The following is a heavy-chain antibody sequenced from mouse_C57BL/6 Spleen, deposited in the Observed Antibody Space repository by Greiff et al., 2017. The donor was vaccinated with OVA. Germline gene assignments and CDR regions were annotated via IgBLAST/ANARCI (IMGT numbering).Heavy chain of an antibody. CDR1: GYTFTSYW. CDR3: ARVQLRLSWFAY. Sequence: QVQLQQSGAELVKPGASVKISCKASGYTFTSYWITWVKQRPGQGLEWIGDIYPGSGSTNYNEKFKSKATLTVDTSSSTAYMQLSSLTSEDSAVYYCARVQLRLSWFAYWGQGTLVTVSA. CDR2: IYPGSGST. V-gene: IGHV1-55*01. D-gene: IGHD3-2*02. J-gene: IGHJ3*01.